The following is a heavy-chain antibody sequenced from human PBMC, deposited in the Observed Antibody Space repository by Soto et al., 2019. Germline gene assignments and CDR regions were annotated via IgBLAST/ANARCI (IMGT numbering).Heavy chain of an antibody. V-gene: IGHV3-33*01. CDR3: AREQDYYDSSGYGY. J-gene: IGHJ4*02. CDR2: IWYDGSNK. Sequence: GGSLRLSCAASGFTFSSYGMHWVRQAPGKGLEWVAVIWYDGSNKYYADSVKGRFTISRDNSKNTLYLQMNSLRAEDTAVYYCAREQDYYDSSGYGYWGQGTLVTVSS. CDR1: GFTFSSYG. D-gene: IGHD3-22*01.